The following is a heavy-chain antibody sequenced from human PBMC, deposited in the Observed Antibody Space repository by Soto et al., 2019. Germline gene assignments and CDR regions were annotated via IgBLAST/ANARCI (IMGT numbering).Heavy chain of an antibody. J-gene: IGHJ3*02. CDR1: GGSISSYY. Sequence: SETLSLTCTVSGGSISSYYWSWIRQPPGKGLEWIGYIYYSGSTNYNPSLKSRVTISVDTSKNQFSLKLSSVTAADTAVYYCATPRAAYDRNAFDIWGQGTMVTVSS. CDR3: ATPRAAYDRNAFDI. V-gene: IGHV4-59*08. D-gene: IGHD2-15*01. CDR2: IYYSGST.